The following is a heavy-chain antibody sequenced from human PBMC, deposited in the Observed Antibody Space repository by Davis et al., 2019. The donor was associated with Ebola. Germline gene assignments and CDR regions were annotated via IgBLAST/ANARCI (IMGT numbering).Heavy chain of an antibody. CDR3: ARSSVGYCSSTSCYQVWFDP. Sequence: PGGSLRLSCAVSGYSISSGYYWGWTRQPPGKGLEWIGSIYHSGSTYYNPSLKSRVTISVDTSKNQFSLKLSSVTAADTAVYYCARSSVGYCSSTSCYQVWFDPWGQGTLVTVSS. J-gene: IGHJ5*02. V-gene: IGHV4-38-2*01. D-gene: IGHD2-2*01. CDR1: GYSISSGYY. CDR2: IYHSGST.